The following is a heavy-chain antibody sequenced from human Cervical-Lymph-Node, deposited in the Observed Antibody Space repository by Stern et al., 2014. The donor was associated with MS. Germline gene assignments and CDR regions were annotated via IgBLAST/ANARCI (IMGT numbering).Heavy chain of an antibody. CDR1: GYSFTKYA. CDR2: INAGNGNT. V-gene: IGHV1-3*01. D-gene: IGHD1-14*01. Sequence: QVQLVQSGAEVKKPGASVKVSCKASGYSFTKYAIQWARQAPGQRLEWMGWINAGNGNTEYSQNFQGRVTITRYTSASTAYMELSSLRSEDTAVYYCARGDNNKWYFDYWGQGTLVTVSS. CDR3: ARGDNNKWYFDY. J-gene: IGHJ4*02.